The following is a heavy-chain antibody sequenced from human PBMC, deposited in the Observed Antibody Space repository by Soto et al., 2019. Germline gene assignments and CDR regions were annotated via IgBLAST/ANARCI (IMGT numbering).Heavy chain of an antibody. J-gene: IGHJ4*02. CDR1: GYTFTSYG. CDR3: ARDSSGEFDY. Sequence: QVQLVQAGAEVKKPGASVKVSCKASGYTFTSYGISWVRQAPGQGLEWMGRISAYNGNTNYAQKLQGRVTITTDTTASTAYMELRSLRSDDPAVYYCARDSSGEFDYWGQGTLVTVSS. V-gene: IGHV1-18*01. D-gene: IGHD3-22*01. CDR2: ISAYNGNT.